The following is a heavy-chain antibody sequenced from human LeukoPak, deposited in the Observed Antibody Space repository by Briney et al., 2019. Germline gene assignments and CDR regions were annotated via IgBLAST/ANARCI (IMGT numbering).Heavy chain of an antibody. D-gene: IGHD6-19*01. CDR3: AKDMRGYSSGLLDY. J-gene: IGHJ4*02. CDR1: GFTFDDYG. CDR2: INWNGGST. V-gene: IGHV3-20*04. Sequence: PGGSLRLSCAASGFTFDDYGMSWVRQAPGKGLEWVSGINWNGGSTGYADSVKGRFTISRDNAKNSLYLQMNSLRAEDTALYYCAKDMRGYSSGLLDYWGQGTLVTVSS.